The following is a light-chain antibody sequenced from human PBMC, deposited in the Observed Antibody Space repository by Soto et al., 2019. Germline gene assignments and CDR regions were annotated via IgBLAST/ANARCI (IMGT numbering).Light chain of an antibody. Sequence: QSALTQPASVSGSPGQSITISCTGTSSDVGSYNYVSWYQQHPGKAPKLMIYEVSDRPSGISSRFSGSKSGNTASLTISGLQTEDEADYYCSSYPSSSTLFGTGTKLTVL. CDR3: SSYPSSSTL. J-gene: IGLJ1*01. V-gene: IGLV2-14*01. CDR2: EVS. CDR1: SSDVGSYNY.